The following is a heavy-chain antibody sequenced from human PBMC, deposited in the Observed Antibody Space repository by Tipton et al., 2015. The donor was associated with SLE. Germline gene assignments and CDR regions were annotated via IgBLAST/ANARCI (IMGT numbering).Heavy chain of an antibody. V-gene: IGHV4-31*03. CDR2: IYYSGST. Sequence: TLSLTCTVSGGSIRSGGYYWSWIRQHPGKGLEWIGYIYYSGSTYYNPSLKSRVTISLDTSKNQFSLKLSSVTVADTAVYYCAREGGRSGSYRNGDYYFDDWGQGTLVTVSS. J-gene: IGHJ4*02. CDR3: AREGGRSGSYRNGDYYFDD. CDR1: GGSIRSGGYY. D-gene: IGHD3-10*01.